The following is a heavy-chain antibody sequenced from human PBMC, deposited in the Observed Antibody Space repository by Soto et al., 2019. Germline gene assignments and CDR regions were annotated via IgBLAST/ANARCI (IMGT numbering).Heavy chain of an antibody. CDR2: VYYFGST. CDR1: GGSISSYY. CDR3: ARVARGWLVVY. J-gene: IGHJ4*02. D-gene: IGHD2-15*01. V-gene: IGHV4-59*01. Sequence: PSETLSLTCTVSGGSISSYYWSWIRQPPGKGLEWIGYVYYFGSTNYNPSLKSRVTISVDTSKNQFSLKLTSVTAADTAVYYCARVARGWLVVYWGPGTLVTVFS.